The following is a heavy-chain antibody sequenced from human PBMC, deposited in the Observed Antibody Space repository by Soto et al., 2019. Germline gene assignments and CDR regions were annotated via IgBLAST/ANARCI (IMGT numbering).Heavy chain of an antibody. V-gene: IGHV1-18*01. D-gene: IGHD3-10*01. Sequence: ASVKVSCKASGYTFTSYGISWVRQAPGQGLEWMGWISAYNGNTNYAQKLQGRVTMTTDTSTSTAYMELRSLRSDEPAVYYCARYVAMVRGVVDYYYYMDVWGKGTTVTVSS. J-gene: IGHJ6*03. CDR1: GYTFTSYG. CDR2: ISAYNGNT. CDR3: ARYVAMVRGVVDYYYYMDV.